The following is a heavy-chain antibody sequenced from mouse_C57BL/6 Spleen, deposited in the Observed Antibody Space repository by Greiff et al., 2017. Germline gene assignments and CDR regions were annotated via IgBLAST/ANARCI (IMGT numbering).Heavy chain of an antibody. Sequence: QVQLQQSGAELVRPGTSVKVSCKASGYAFTNYLIEWVKQRPGQGLEWIGVINPGSGGTNYNEKFKGKATLTADTSSSTAYMQLSSLTSEDSAVYFCARGGDYDYFDYWGQGTTLTVSS. CDR2: INPGSGGT. J-gene: IGHJ2*01. D-gene: IGHD2-4*01. CDR3: ARGGDYDYFDY. V-gene: IGHV1-54*01. CDR1: GYAFTNYL.